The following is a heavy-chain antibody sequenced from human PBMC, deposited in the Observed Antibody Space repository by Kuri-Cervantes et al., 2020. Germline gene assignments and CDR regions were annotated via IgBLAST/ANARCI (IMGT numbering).Heavy chain of an antibody. CDR1: GFTFSNYG. J-gene: IGHJ4*02. CDR3: TRLAILNSAWAYDY. Sequence: GESLKISCAASGFTFSNYGMHWVRQAPGKGLEWVAVIWYDGSNKYHADSVKGRFTISRDNSKNTLYLQMNSVRAEDTAIYYCTRLAILNSAWAYDYWGQGALVTVSS. D-gene: IGHD5-18*01. CDR2: IWYDGSNK. V-gene: IGHV3-33*01.